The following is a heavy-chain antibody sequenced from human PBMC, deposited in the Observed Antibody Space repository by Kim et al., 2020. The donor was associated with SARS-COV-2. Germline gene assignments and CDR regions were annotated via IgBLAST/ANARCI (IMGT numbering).Heavy chain of an antibody. CDR3: ASEYYGSGRKKTYFDY. CDR1: GFTFSSYA. J-gene: IGHJ4*02. Sequence: GGSLRLSCAASGFTFSSYAMHWVRQAPGKGLEWVAVISYDGSNKYYADSVKGRFTISRDNSKNTLYLQMNSLRAEDTAVYYCASEYYGSGRKKTYFDYWGQGTLVTVSS. D-gene: IGHD3-10*01. V-gene: IGHV3-30*04. CDR2: ISYDGSNK.